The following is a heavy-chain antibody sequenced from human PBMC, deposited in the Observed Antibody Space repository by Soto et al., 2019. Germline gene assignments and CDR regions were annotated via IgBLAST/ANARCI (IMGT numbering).Heavy chain of an antibody. D-gene: IGHD3-3*02. CDR2: IFYLGSS. CDR3: ARHSLALRKNNWFDP. Sequence: SETLSLTCTVSGGSIISSDFYWGWVRQPPVKGLEWIGSIFYLGSSYYNPSLKSRVTMSVDTSKNQFSLRLRSVTAADTALYFCARHSLALRKNNWFDPWGQGIMVTVSS. V-gene: IGHV4-39*01. CDR1: GGSIISSDFY. J-gene: IGHJ5*02.